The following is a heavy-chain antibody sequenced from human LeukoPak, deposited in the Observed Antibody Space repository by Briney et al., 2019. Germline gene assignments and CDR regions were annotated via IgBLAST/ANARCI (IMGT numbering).Heavy chain of an antibody. CDR2: INWNGGSR. CDR1: GFKFDDYG. Sequence: GGSLRLSCAASGFKFDDYGMSWVRQVPGKGLEWVSGINWNGGSRGYADSVKGRFTISRDNAKNSVYLQMYSLRSEDTAFYHCARDRCSSTSCYNTPNWFDPWGQGTLVTVSS. CDR3: ARDRCSSTSCYNTPNWFDP. V-gene: IGHV3-20*01. D-gene: IGHD2-2*02. J-gene: IGHJ5*02.